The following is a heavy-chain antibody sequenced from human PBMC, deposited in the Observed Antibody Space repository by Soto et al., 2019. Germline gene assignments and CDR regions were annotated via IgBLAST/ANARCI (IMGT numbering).Heavy chain of an antibody. CDR1: GGSISSGDYY. J-gene: IGHJ1*01. CDR3: ARAPPSTMTRTEYFQH. V-gene: IGHV4-30-4*01. D-gene: IGHD4-17*01. CDR2: MYNSGST. Sequence: SETLCIACTFSGGSISSGDYYWSWIRQPPGKGLEWIGYMYNSGSTDYNPSLKSRVTISVDTSKNQFSLKLSSVTAADTAVYYCARAPPSTMTRTEYFQHWGQGTMVTVSS.